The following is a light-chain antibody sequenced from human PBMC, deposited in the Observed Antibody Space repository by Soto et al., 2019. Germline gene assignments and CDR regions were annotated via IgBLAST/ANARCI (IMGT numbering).Light chain of an antibody. CDR3: SSFTTSSTRV. J-gene: IGLJ2*01. Sequence: QSALTQPASVSGSRGQSITISCAGTSSDVGAYNYVSWYQQHPGSTPKIMIYEVSNRPSGVSDRFSGSKSGNTASLTISGLQAGDEADYYCSSFTTSSTRVFGGGTQLTVL. CDR1: SSDVGAYNY. V-gene: IGLV2-14*01. CDR2: EVS.